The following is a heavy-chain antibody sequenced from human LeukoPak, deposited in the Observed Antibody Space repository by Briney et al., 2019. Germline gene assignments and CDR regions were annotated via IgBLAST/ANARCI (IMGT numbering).Heavy chain of an antibody. CDR2: VSGSGGST. J-gene: IGHJ4*02. D-gene: IGHD1-20*01. CDR3: AKAASGNWNDVSDY. Sequence: PGGSLRLSCAASGFTFSSYGMSWVRQAPGKGLEWVSTVSGSGGSTYYADSVKGRFTISRDNSENTLYLQMNSLRADDTAVYYCAKAASGNWNDVSDYWGQGTLVTVSS. CDR1: GFTFSSYG. V-gene: IGHV3-23*01.